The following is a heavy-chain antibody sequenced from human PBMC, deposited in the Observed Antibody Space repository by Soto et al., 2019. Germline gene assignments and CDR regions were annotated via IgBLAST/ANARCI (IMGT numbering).Heavy chain of an antibody. CDR2: ISAYNGNT. V-gene: IGHV1-18*01. D-gene: IGHD3-10*01. CDR3: ARAMVRGVYYYYGMDV. CDR1: GYTFTSYG. Sequence: ASLKVSCKASGYTFTSYGISWVRQAPGQGLEWMGWISAYNGNTNYAQKLQGRVTMTTDTSTSTAYMELRSLRSDDTAVYYCARAMVRGVYYYYGMDVWGQGTTVTVSS. J-gene: IGHJ6*02.